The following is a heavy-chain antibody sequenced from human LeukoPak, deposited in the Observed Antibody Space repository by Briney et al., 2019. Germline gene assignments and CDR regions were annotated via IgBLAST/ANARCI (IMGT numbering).Heavy chain of an antibody. CDR1: GYTFTSYA. D-gene: IGHD4-17*01. V-gene: IGHV1-3*01. CDR3: AREDYGDYAPRY. Sequence: ASVKVSCKASGYTFTSYAMHWVRQAPGQRLEWMGWINAGNGNTKYSQKFQGRVTITRDTSASTAYMELSSLRSEDTAVYYCAREDYGDYAPRYWGQGTLVTVSS. CDR2: INAGNGNT. J-gene: IGHJ4*02.